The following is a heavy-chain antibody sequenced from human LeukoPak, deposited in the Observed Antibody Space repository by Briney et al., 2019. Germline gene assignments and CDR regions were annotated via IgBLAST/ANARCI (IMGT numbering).Heavy chain of an antibody. CDR3: ARDAIQSSSWYLTWFDP. CDR2: IYYSGST. CDR1: GGSISSSSYY. J-gene: IGHJ5*02. D-gene: IGHD6-13*01. V-gene: IGHV4-39*07. Sequence: SETLSLTCTVSGGSISSSSYYWGGIRQPPGKGLEWIGSIYYSGSTYYNPSLKSRVTISVDTSKNQFSLKLSSVTAADTAVYYCARDAIQSSSWYLTWFDPWGQGTLVTVSS.